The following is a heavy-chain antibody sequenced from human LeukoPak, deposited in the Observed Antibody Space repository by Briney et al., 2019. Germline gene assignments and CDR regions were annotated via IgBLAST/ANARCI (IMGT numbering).Heavy chain of an antibody. D-gene: IGHD3-3*01. CDR3: ASQRAGYYDFWSGYYPFDY. CDR1: GGTFSSYA. V-gene: IGHV1-69*13. Sequence: SVKVSCTASGGTFSSYAISWVRQAPGQGLEWMGGIIPIFGTANYAQKFQGRVTITADESTSTAYMELSSLRSEDTAVYYCASQRAGYYDFWSGYYPFDYWGQGTLVTVSS. CDR2: IIPIFGTA. J-gene: IGHJ4*02.